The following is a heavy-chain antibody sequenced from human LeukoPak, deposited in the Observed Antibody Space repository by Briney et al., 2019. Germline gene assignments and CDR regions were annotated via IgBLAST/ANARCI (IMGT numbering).Heavy chain of an antibody. CDR3: ARNQLHLITMVRGVTRVNWFDP. Sequence: PSETLSLTCTVSGDSISSSNYYWGWIRQPPGKGLEWIGEINHSGSTNYNPSLKSRVTISVDTSKNQFSLKLSSVTAADTAVYYCARNQLHLITMVRGVTRVNWFDPWGQGTLVTVSS. J-gene: IGHJ5*02. CDR2: INHSGST. D-gene: IGHD3-10*01. V-gene: IGHV4-39*07. CDR1: GDSISSSNYY.